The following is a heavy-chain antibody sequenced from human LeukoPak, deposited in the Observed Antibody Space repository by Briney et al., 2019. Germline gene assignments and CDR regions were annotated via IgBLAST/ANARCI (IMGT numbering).Heavy chain of an antibody. D-gene: IGHD3-9*01. V-gene: IGHV4-34*01. Sequence: SETLSLTCAVYGGSFSGYYWSWIRETPGKGLEWIGEINHSGSTNYNPSLKSRVTISVDTSKNQFSLKLSSVTAADTAVYYCASRSYFDWLYYFDYWGQGTLVTVSS. CDR1: GGSFSGYY. CDR3: ASRSYFDWLYYFDY. J-gene: IGHJ4*02. CDR2: INHSGST.